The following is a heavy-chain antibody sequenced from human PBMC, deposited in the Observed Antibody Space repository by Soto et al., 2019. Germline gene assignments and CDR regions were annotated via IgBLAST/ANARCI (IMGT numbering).Heavy chain of an antibody. D-gene: IGHD3-10*01. J-gene: IGHJ4*02. Sequence: ASVHVSCKASGYTLTELSMHWVRQAPGKGLEWMGGFDPEDGETIYAQKFQGRVTTTEDTSTDTAYMELSSLRSDDTAVYYCARDAGRWLQLQSYFDLWGQGTQVTVSS. CDR2: FDPEDGET. CDR1: GYTLTELS. V-gene: IGHV1-24*01. CDR3: ARDAGRWLQLQSYFDL.